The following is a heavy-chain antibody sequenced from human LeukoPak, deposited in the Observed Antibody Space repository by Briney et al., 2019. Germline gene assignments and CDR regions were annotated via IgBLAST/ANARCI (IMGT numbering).Heavy chain of an antibody. D-gene: IGHD3-10*01. V-gene: IGHV3-23*01. Sequence: GGSLRLSCAASGFTFSNYGMNWVRQAPGKGLEWVSGITGSADITYYADSVKGRFTISRDNSKNTLYLQMNSLRAEDTAVYYCARDSSMLRGPMVIYYFDSWGQGTLVTVSS. CDR1: GFTFSNYG. J-gene: IGHJ4*02. CDR3: ARDSSMLRGPMVIYYFDS. CDR2: ITGSADIT.